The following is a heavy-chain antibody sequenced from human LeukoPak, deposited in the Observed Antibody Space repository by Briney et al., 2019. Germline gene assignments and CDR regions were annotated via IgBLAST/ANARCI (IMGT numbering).Heavy chain of an antibody. D-gene: IGHD3-3*01. V-gene: IGHV3-48*04. CDR2: ISSSSSTI. J-gene: IGHJ3*02. CDR3: ARGDFWSGYRAFDI. Sequence: PGGSLRLSCAASGFTFSSYSMNWVRQAPGKGLEWVSYISSSSSTIYYADSVKGRFTISRDNAKNSLYLQMNSLRAEDTAVYYCARGDFWSGYRAFDIWGQGTMVTVSS. CDR1: GFTFSSYS.